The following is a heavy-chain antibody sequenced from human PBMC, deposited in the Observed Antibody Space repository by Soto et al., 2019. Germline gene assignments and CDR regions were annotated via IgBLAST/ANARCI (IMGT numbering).Heavy chain of an antibody. J-gene: IGHJ4*02. CDR3: VRLIHSSGADY. Sequence: SETLSLTCAVSGGSISSSNWWSWVRQPPGKGLEWIGEISHSGSTNYNPSLKSRVTISVDKSKNQFSLKLTSVTAADTAVYYCVRLIHSSGADYWGQGTLVTVSS. V-gene: IGHV4-4*02. CDR1: GGSISSSNW. D-gene: IGHD6-19*01. CDR2: ISHSGST.